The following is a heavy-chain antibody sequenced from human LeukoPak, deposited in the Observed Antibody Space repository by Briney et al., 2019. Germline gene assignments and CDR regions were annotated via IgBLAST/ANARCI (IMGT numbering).Heavy chain of an antibody. CDR1: GFTLSSHW. CDR2: VYNDGRTT. D-gene: IGHD2-15*01. J-gene: IGHJ4*02. CDR3: AKATLGSCGGVRCYPFDY. V-gene: IGHV3-74*01. Sequence: GGSLRLSCAASGFTLSSHWMHWVRQAPGKGLVWVSCVYNDGRTTTYADSVRGRFTISRDNSKNTVYLQMNSLRAEDTAVYYCAKATLGSCGGVRCYPFDYWGQGTLVTVSS.